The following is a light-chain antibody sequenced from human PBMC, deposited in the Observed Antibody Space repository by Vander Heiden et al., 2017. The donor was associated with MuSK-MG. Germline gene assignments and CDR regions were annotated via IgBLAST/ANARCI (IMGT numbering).Light chain of an antibody. V-gene: IGLV1-40*01. Sequence: QSVLTQPPSVSGAPGQRVTISCTGSSSNIGAGYDVHWYQQLPGTAPKLLIYGNSNRPSGVPDRFAGYKSGTSASLDITGLQAEDEAEYYCQYYDSSLSGVVFGGGTKLTVL. J-gene: IGLJ3*02. CDR1: SSNIGAGYD. CDR3: QYYDSSLSGVV. CDR2: GNS.